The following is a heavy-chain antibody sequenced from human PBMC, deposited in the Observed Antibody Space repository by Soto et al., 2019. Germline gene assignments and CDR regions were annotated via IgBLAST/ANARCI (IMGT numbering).Heavy chain of an antibody. CDR1: GGSVGRGAYY. J-gene: IGHJ3*01. CDR3: ARHDYADRTFDL. Sequence: SETLSLTCIVSGGSVGRGAYYWSWIRPPPGSALEWIGYIQYSGDTNYNSSLKSRVTISVDRSRNRFSLKLTSVTAADPAFYYCARHDYADRTFDLWGQGTKVTVSS. V-gene: IGHV4-61*08. CDR2: IQYSGDT. D-gene: IGHD5-12*01.